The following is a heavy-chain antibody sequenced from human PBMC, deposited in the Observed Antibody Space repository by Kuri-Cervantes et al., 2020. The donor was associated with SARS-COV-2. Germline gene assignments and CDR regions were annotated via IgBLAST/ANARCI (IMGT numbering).Heavy chain of an antibody. Sequence: SETLSLICAVYGGSFSGYYWSWIRQPPGKGLEWIREINHSGSTNYNPSLKSRVTISVDTSKNQFSLKLSSVTAADTAVYYCARGWLFGYWGQRTLVTVSS. D-gene: IGHD2-21*01. CDR2: INHSGST. CDR3: ARGWLFGY. J-gene: IGHJ4*02. V-gene: IGHV4-34*01. CDR1: GGSFSGYY.